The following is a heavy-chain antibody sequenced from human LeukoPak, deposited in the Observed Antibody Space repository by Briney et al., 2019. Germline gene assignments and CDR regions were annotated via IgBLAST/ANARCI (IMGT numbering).Heavy chain of an antibody. CDR1: GFTFSSYW. D-gene: IGHD4-17*01. Sequence: GGSLRLSCAASGFTFSSYWMHWVRQAPGKGLVWVSRINSDGSSTSYADSVKGRFTISRDNAKNTLYLQMNSLRAEDTAVYYCARFPELSKPANMTTVTGNAFDIWGQGTMVTVSS. V-gene: IGHV3-74*01. J-gene: IGHJ3*02. CDR2: INSDGSST. CDR3: ARFPELSKPANMTTVTGNAFDI.